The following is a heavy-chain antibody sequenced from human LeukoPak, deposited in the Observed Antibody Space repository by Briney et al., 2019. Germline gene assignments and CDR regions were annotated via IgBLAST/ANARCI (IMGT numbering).Heavy chain of an antibody. J-gene: IGHJ3*01. CDR1: GGSISSTTYY. Sequence: SETLSLTCNVSGGSISSTTYYWGWIRQSPGKGLEWIGSMYYSGSTYYNPSLKSRVTISVDTSKNQFCLKVTSVTAADTAVYYCARGGSDFFGLPMTTVTGEDVFDVWGQGTMVTVSS. CDR2: MYYSGST. V-gene: IGHV4-39*07. CDR3: ARGGSDFFGLPMTTVTGEDVFDV. D-gene: IGHD4-17*01.